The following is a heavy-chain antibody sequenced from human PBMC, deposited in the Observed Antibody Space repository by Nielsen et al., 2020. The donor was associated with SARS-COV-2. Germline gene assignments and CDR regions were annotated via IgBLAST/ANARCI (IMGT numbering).Heavy chain of an antibody. CDR1: GYTFNKDF. V-gene: IGHV1-46*02. J-gene: IGHJ4*02. Sequence: ASVKVSCKASGYTFNKDFVHWVRQAPGQGLEWTGRITPSDGRTPSAEKFQGRVTMTRDTSSSTVYMELSSLRSDDTAVYYCATSWYHYPTSGWTPHVVHWGQGTLVTVSS. CDR2: ITPSDGRT. D-gene: IGHD3-10*01. CDR3: ATSWYHYPTSGWTPHVVH.